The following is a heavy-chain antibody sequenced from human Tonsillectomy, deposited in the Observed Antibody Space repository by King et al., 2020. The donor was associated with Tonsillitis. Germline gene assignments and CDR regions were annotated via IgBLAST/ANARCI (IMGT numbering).Heavy chain of an antibody. Sequence: QLVQSGGGVVQPGRSLRLSCAASGFTFNIYSMHWVRQAPGKGLEWVALISYDGSNKYYADSVKGRFTISRDNSRNTLYLQMNSLRPEVTAVYYCARDTARPLARVVTATADYWGQGTLVTVSS. CDR2: ISYDGSNK. CDR1: GFTFNIYS. D-gene: IGHD2-21*02. V-gene: IGHV3-30*04. J-gene: IGHJ4*02. CDR3: ARDTARPLARVVTATADY.